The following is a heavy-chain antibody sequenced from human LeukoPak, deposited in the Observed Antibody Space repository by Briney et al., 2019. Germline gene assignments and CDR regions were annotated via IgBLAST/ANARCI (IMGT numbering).Heavy chain of an antibody. CDR1: GFTVSSNY. J-gene: IGHJ4*02. CDR2: IYSGGST. Sequence: GGSLRLSCAASGFTVSSNYMSWVRQAPGKGLEWVSVIYSGGSTYYADFVKGRFTISRDNSKNTLYLQMNSLRAEDTAVYYCARDLTVGAEDYWGQGTLVTVSS. V-gene: IGHV3-66*01. CDR3: ARDLTVGAEDY. D-gene: IGHD1-26*01.